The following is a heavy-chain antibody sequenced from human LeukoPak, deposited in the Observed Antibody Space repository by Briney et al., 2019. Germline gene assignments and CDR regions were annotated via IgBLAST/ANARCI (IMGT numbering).Heavy chain of an antibody. J-gene: IGHJ4*02. D-gene: IGHD3-9*01. V-gene: IGHV1-18*01. CDR1: GYTFTSYG. CDR2: ISAYNGNT. Sequence: GASVKVSCKASGYTFTSYGISWVRQAPGQGLEWMGWISAYNGNTNYAQKLQGRVTMTTDTSTSTAYMELRSLRSDDTAVYYCARDPAYYDILTGYYTSLYYFDYWGQGTLVTVSS. CDR3: ARDPAYYDILTGYYTSLYYFDY.